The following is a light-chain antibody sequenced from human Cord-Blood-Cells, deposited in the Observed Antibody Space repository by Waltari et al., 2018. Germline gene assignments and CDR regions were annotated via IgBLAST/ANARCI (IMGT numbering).Light chain of an antibody. Sequence: DIVMTQSPLSLPVTPGEPASISCRSSQSLLHSNGYNYLDWYLQKPGQSPQLLIYLGSNRASGVHDRFSGSGSGTDFTLKISRVEAEDVGVYYCMQALQTPWTFGQGIKVEIK. J-gene: IGKJ1*01. CDR3: MQALQTPWT. V-gene: IGKV2-28*01. CDR2: LGS. CDR1: QSLLHSNGYNY.